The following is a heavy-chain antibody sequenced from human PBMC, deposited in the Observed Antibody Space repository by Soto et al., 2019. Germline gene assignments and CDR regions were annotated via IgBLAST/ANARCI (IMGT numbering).Heavy chain of an antibody. CDR1: GFTFRSYG. CDR3: ARDLSYYYDSSGYDPIADY. V-gene: IGHV3-33*01. D-gene: IGHD3-22*01. CDR2: IWYDGSNK. Sequence: WGSLRLSCAASGFTFRSYGMHWDRQAPGKGLEWVGVIWYDGSNKYYADSVKGRFTISRDNSKNTLYLQKNSLRAEDTAVYYCARDLSYYYDSSGYDPIADYWGQGTLVTVSS. J-gene: IGHJ4*02.